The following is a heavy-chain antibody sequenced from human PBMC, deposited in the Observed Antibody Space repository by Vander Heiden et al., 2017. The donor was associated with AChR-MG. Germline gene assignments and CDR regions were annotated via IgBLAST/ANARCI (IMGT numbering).Heavy chain of an antibody. CDR3: ARDGDSESYYDHPYYFDY. J-gene: IGHJ4*02. D-gene: IGHD3-10*01. Sequence: EVQLVESGGGLVQPGGSLRLSCAASGFTFGSYSMNWVRQAPGKGLEWISYISTSGATYYADSVKGRSTISRDNAKNSLYLQINRLRAEDTAVYYCARDGDSESYYDHPYYFDYWGQGALVTVSS. CDR2: ISTSGAT. V-gene: IGHV3-48*01. CDR1: GFTFGSYS.